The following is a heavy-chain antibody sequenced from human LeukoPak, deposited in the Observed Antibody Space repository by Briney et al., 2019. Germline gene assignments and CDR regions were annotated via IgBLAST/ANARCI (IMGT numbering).Heavy chain of an antibody. Sequence: PGGSLRLSRSASGFTFSSYAMHWVRQAPGKGREWVAVISYDGSNKYYADSVKGRFTISRDNSKNTLYLQMNSLRAEDTAVYYCARDGLIAVAGNNWFDPWGQGTLVTVSS. CDR1: GFTFSSYA. V-gene: IGHV3-30-3*01. J-gene: IGHJ5*02. CDR2: ISYDGSNK. D-gene: IGHD6-19*01. CDR3: ARDGLIAVAGNNWFDP.